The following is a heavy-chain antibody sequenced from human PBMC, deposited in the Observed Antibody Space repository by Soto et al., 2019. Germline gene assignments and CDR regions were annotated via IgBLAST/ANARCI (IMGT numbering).Heavy chain of an antibody. CDR3: ARAALGYCSSTSCYGDDNWFDP. CDR2: IYYSGST. D-gene: IGHD2-2*01. J-gene: IGHJ5*02. CDR1: GGSISSYY. Sequence: SETLSLTCTVSGGSISSYYWSWIRQPPGKGLEWIGYIYYSGSTNYNPSLKSRVTISVDTSKNQFSLKLSSVTAADTAVYYCARAALGYCSSTSCYGDDNWFDPWGQGTLVTVSS. V-gene: IGHV4-59*01.